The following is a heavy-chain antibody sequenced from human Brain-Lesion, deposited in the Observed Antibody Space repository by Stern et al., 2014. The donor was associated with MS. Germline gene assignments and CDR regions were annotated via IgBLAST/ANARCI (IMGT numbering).Heavy chain of an antibody. CDR1: GYTFSSYD. CDR2: MIPYSGNT. D-gene: IGHD2-2*01. Sequence: VQLVVSGAEVKKPGASGKGSCKASGYTFSSYDITWVRQASGHGLEWLGWMIPYSGNTGYAQKFKGRVSMTSDPSISTVYMELNSLTSDDTAVYFCARAVRNQLLSEYWGQGTLVTVSS. J-gene: IGHJ4*02. V-gene: IGHV1-8*01. CDR3: ARAVRNQLLSEY.